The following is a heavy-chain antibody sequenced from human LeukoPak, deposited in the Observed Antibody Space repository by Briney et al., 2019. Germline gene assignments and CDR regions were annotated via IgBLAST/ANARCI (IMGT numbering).Heavy chain of an antibody. V-gene: IGHV4-34*01. CDR2: INHSGST. Sequence: PSETPSLTCAVYGGSFSGYYWSWIRQPPGKGLEWIGEINHSGSTNYNPSLKSRVTISVDTSKNQFSLKLSSVTAADTAVYYCARGPGGDYGGKGSYYYYYGMDVWGQGTTVTVSS. CDR1: GGSFSGYY. J-gene: IGHJ6*02. CDR3: ARGPGGDYGGKGSYYYYYGMDV. D-gene: IGHD4-17*01.